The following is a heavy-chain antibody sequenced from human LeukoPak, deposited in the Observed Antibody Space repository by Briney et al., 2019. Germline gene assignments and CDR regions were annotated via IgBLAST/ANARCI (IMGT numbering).Heavy chain of an antibody. V-gene: IGHV1-24*01. CDR3: ATVRRGYSYGLNHFDY. Sequence: ASVKVSCTVSGYTLTELSMHWVRQAPGKGLEWMGGFDPEDGETIYAQKFQGRVTMTEDTSTDTAYMELSSLRSEDTAVYYCATVRRGYSYGLNHFDYWGQGTLVTVSS. J-gene: IGHJ4*02. CDR1: GYTLTELS. CDR2: FDPEDGET. D-gene: IGHD5-18*01.